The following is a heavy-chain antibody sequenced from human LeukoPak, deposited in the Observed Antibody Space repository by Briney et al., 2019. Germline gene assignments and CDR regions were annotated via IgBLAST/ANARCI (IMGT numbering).Heavy chain of an antibody. Sequence: GRSLRLSCAASGFTFSSYAMHWVRQAPGKGLEGVAVISYDGSNKYYADSVKGRFTISRDNSKKTLYLQMNSLRAEDTAVYYCAREQLDSSSWSSDSFDIWGQGTMVTVSS. J-gene: IGHJ3*02. V-gene: IGHV3-30-3*01. CDR3: AREQLDSSSWSSDSFDI. CDR1: GFTFSSYA. D-gene: IGHD6-13*01. CDR2: ISYDGSNK.